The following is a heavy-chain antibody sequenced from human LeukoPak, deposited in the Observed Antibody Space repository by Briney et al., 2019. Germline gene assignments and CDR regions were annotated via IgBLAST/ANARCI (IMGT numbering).Heavy chain of an antibody. V-gene: IGHV4-38-2*01. J-gene: IGHJ4*02. CDR2: IYHSGST. Sequence: SETLSLTCAVSGYSISSGYYWGWIRQPPGKGLEWIRSIYHSGSTYYNPSLKSRVTISVDTSKNQFSLKLSSVTAADTAVYYCARYGSGSYSTFDYWGQGTLVTVSS. D-gene: IGHD3-10*01. CDR1: GYSISSGYY. CDR3: ARYGSGSYSTFDY.